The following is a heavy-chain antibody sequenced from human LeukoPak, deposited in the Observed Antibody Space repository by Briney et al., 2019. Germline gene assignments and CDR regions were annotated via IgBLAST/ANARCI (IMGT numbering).Heavy chain of an antibody. CDR1: GFTFSSYS. Sequence: GGSLRLSCAASGFTFSSYSMNWVRQAPGKGLEWVSFISSSSNYIYYADSVRGRFTISRDNAKNSLYLQMNSLTAEDTAVYYCARDLGWELHYFDYWGQGTLVTVSS. CDR3: ARDLGWELHYFDY. D-gene: IGHD1-26*01. CDR2: ISSSSNYI. J-gene: IGHJ4*02. V-gene: IGHV3-21*01.